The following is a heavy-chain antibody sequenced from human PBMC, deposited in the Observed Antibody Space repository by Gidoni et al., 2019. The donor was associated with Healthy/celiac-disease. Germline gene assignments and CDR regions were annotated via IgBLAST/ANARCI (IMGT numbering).Heavy chain of an antibody. J-gene: IGHJ6*02. CDR2: IKSKTECGTT. CDR1: GFTFSTDW. D-gene: IGHD3-3*01. CDR3: TTADFGSGTYYYYGMDV. Sequence: EVQLVDSGGGLVKPGGSLRLSCAAYGFTFSTDWMSWVRQAPGKGRELVGCIKSKTECGTTDYAAPVKGRFTISRDYSKNTLYLQMNSLKTEDTAVYYCTTADFGSGTYYYYGMDVWGQGTTVTVSS. V-gene: IGHV3-15*01.